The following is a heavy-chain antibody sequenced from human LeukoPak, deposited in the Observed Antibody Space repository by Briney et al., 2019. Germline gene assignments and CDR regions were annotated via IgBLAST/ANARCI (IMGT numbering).Heavy chain of an antibody. D-gene: IGHD4-11*01. CDR2: ISGSGGST. CDR3: AKAYSNYGFYYYYMDV. J-gene: IGHJ6*03. V-gene: IGHV3-23*01. Sequence: GGSLSLSCAASGFTFSSYAMSWVRQAPGKGLEWVSAISGSGGSTYYADSVKGRFTISRDNSKNTLYLQMNSLRAEDTAVYYCAKAYSNYGFYYYYMDVWGKGTTVTVSS. CDR1: GFTFSSYA.